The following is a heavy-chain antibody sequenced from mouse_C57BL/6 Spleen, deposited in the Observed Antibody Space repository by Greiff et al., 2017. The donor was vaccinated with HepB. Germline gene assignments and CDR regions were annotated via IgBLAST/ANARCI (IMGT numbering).Heavy chain of an antibody. J-gene: IGHJ2*01. Sequence: EVKLMESGGDLVKPGGSLKLSCAASGFTFRSYGMSWVRQTPDKRLEWVATISSGGSYTYYPDSVKGRFTISRDNAKNTLYLQMSSLMSEDTAMYYCARHEDYDYRYFDYWGQGTTLTVSS. D-gene: IGHD2-4*01. CDR3: ARHEDYDYRYFDY. CDR1: GFTFRSYG. V-gene: IGHV5-6*01. CDR2: ISSGGSYT.